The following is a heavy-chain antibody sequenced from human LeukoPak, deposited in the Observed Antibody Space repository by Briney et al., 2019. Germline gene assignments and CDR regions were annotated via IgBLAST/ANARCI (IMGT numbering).Heavy chain of an antibody. V-gene: IGHV3-66*01. CDR1: GFTVSSNY. CDR2: IYSGGGT. CDR3: ATETDDY. Sequence: GGSLRLSCAVSGFTVSSNYMSWVRQAPGKGLEWVSVIYSGGGTYYADSVKGRFTISRNNSKNTVYLQMNSLRAEDTAVYYCATETDDYWGQGTLVTVSS. D-gene: IGHD2-21*02. J-gene: IGHJ4*02.